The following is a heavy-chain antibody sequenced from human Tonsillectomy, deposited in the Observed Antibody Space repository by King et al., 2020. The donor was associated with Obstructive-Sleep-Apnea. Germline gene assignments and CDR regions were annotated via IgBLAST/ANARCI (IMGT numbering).Heavy chain of an antibody. Sequence: QLVQSGAEVKKPGESLKISCKGSGYSFTSYWIGWVRQMPGKGLEWMGIIYPGDSDTRYSPSFQGQVTISADKSISTAYLQWSSLKASDTAMYYCARPPSSSLSRALYYFDYWGQGTLVTVSS. D-gene: IGHD6-13*01. J-gene: IGHJ4*02. CDR2: IYPGDSDT. CDR1: GYSFTSYW. CDR3: ARPPSSSLSRALYYFDY. V-gene: IGHV5-51*01.